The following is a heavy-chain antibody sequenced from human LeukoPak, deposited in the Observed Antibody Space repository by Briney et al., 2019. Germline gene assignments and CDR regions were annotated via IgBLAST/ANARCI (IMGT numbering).Heavy chain of an antibody. CDR1: GFTFSDYW. CDR2: IRQDDSEK. J-gene: IGHJ4*02. Sequence: SGGSLRLSCSASGFTFSDYWMMWVRQAPGKGLEWVGNIRQDDSEKNYVDSVKGRFTISRDNAKTSLYLQMNSLRAEDTAIYYCATDRKVGTWEPRFNYWGQGTLVTVSS. V-gene: IGHV3-7*01. D-gene: IGHD4-23*01. CDR3: ATDRKVGTWEPRFNY.